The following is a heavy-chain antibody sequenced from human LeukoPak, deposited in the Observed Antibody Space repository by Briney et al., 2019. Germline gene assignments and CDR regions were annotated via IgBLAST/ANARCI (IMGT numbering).Heavy chain of an antibody. V-gene: IGHV1-69*05. CDR2: IIPIFGTA. Sequence: SVKVSCKASGGTFSSYAISWVRQAPGQGLEWMGGIIPIFGTANYAQKLQGRVTMTTDTSTSTAYMELRSLRSDDTAVYYCARAPPSYYGSGSYEAISPNDYWGQGTLVTVSS. D-gene: IGHD3-10*01. CDR3: ARAPPSYYGSGSYEAISPNDY. J-gene: IGHJ4*02. CDR1: GGTFSSYA.